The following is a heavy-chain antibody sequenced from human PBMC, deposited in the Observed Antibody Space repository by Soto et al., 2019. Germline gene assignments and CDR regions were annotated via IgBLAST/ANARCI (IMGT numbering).Heavy chain of an antibody. CDR1: GYTFTGYS. CDR3: ARDQVGNYYGMDV. Sequence: ASVKVSCKASGYTFTGYSMHWVRQAPGQGLEWMGWINPNSGGTNYAQKFQGWVTMTRDTSISTAYMELSRLRSDDTAVYYCARDQVGNYYGMDVWGQGTTVTAP. V-gene: IGHV1-2*04. J-gene: IGHJ6*02. CDR2: INPNSGGT.